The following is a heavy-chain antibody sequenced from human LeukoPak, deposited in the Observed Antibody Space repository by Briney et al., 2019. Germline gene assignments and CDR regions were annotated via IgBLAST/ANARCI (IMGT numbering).Heavy chain of an antibody. V-gene: IGHV3-23*01. J-gene: IGHJ3*02. CDR3: AKDRVYRDAFDI. D-gene: IGHD2-8*01. Sequence: GGSLTLPCAASGFTFSSYAVRGLRHSRGRGREWLSALSGSGGSTFCGLSVKGRFTISRDNSKNPLYLQMNSLRAEDTAVYYCAKDRVYRDAFDIWGQGTMVTVSS. CDR1: GFTFSSYA. CDR2: LSGSGGST.